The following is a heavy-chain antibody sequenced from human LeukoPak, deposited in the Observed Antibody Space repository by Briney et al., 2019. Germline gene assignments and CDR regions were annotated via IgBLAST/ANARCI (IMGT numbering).Heavy chain of an antibody. CDR1: GGSISSGRYY. V-gene: IGHV4-61*02. J-gene: IGHJ4*02. Sequence: SETLSLTCTVSGGSISSGRYYWSWIRQSAGKGMEWIGRIYISGNTNYNPSLKSRVTISVDTSKNQFFLKLSSVTAADTAVYYCARKSISTRHFDYWGQGTLVTVSS. D-gene: IGHD6-6*01. CDR3: ARKSISTRHFDY. CDR2: IYISGNT.